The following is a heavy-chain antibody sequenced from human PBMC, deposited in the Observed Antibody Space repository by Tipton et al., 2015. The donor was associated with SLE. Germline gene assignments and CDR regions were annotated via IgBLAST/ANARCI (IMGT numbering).Heavy chain of an antibody. J-gene: IGHJ6*03. CDR1: GFTFSSYW. V-gene: IGHV3-7*01. CDR3: ARDAYSSSMDV. Sequence: SLRLSCAASGFTFSSYWMSWVRQAPGKGLEWVANIKQDGSEKYYVDSVKGRFTISRDNSKNTLYLQMNSLRAEDTAVYYCARDAYSSSMDVWGKGTTVTVSS. CDR2: IKQDGSEK. D-gene: IGHD6-13*01.